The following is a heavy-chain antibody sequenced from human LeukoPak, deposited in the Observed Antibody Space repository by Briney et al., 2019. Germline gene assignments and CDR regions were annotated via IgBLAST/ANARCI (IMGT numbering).Heavy chain of an antibody. CDR3: ARGLRGVSYYYYYYMDV. CDR2: IYTTGST. J-gene: IGHJ6*03. D-gene: IGHD3-10*01. V-gene: IGHV4-61*02. Sequence: SETLSLTCTVSGGSISSGSYYWSWIRQSAGKGLEWIGRIYTTGSTNYNPSLKSRVTISVDTSKNQFSLKLSSVTAADTAVYYCARGLRGVSYYYYYYMDVWGKGTTVTVSS. CDR1: GGSISSGSYY.